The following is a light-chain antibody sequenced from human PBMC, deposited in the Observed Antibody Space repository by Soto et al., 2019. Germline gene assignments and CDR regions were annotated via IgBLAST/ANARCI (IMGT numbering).Light chain of an antibody. CDR1: QSVSSY. V-gene: IGKV3-15*01. Sequence: EIVMTQSPATLSVSAGERATLSCRASQSVSSYLAWYQQKPGQAPRLLIYDASTRASGIPARFSGSGSGTEFTLTISSLQSEDFAVYFCKQYHNWWTFGQGTKVDI. J-gene: IGKJ1*01. CDR3: KQYHNWWT. CDR2: DAS.